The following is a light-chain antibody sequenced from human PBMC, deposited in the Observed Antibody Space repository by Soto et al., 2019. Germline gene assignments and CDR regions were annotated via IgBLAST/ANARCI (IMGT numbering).Light chain of an antibody. V-gene: IGKV3-11*01. CDR3: HQRSNWPWT. CDR1: QSVSSF. J-gene: IGKJ1*01. Sequence: EIVLTQSPDTLSLSPGERATLSCRASQSVSSFLAWYQQKSGQAPRLLIYDATNRATGVPARFSGSGSATDFTLTITSLEPEDFAVYYCHQRSNWPWTFGQGTKVEV. CDR2: DAT.